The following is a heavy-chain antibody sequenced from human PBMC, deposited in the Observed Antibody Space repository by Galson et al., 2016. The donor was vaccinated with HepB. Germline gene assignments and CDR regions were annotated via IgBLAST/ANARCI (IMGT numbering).Heavy chain of an antibody. D-gene: IGHD3-10*01. Sequence: SLRLSCAASGFTLSSYGIHWVRQAPGKGLEWVAVIWYDGVNTYYADSVKGRFTISRDNSKNTLYLQMNSLRPEDTAVYYCAKDALITLVRGVIMSYFDYWGQGALVTVSS. J-gene: IGHJ4*02. CDR2: IWYDGVNT. CDR3: AKDALITLVRGVIMSYFDY. CDR1: GFTLSSYG. V-gene: IGHV3-33*06.